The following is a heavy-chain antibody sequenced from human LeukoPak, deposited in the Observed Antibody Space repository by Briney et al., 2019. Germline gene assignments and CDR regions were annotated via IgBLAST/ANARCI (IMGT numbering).Heavy chain of an antibody. CDR3: ARGQQSGSYFYYGLDV. CDR1: GFTFSSYW. Sequence: GGSLRLSCAASGFTFSSYWMHWVRQAPGKGLVWVSRINSDGSSTSYADSVKGRFTISRGNAKNTLYLLMNSLRAEDTAVYYCARGQQSGSYFYYGLDVWGQGTTVTVSS. V-gene: IGHV3-74*01. J-gene: IGHJ6*02. CDR2: INSDGSST. D-gene: IGHD1-26*01.